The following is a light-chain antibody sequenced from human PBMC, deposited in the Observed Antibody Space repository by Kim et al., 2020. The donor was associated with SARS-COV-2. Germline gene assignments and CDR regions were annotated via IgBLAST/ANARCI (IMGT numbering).Light chain of an antibody. V-gene: IGKV3-20*01. CDR1: QSVTNNF. J-gene: IGKJ4*01. Sequence: LSPRERAPLSCRASQSVTNNFLAWYQQRPGQAPRLLIYGASNRATGIPDRFSGSGSRTDFTLTISRLEPEDFAVYYCQQYGISPTFGRGTKVDIK. CDR2: GAS. CDR3: QQYGISPT.